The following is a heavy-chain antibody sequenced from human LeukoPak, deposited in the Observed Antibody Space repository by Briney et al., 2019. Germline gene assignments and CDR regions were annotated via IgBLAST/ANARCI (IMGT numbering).Heavy chain of an antibody. CDR2: ISTYNGDT. J-gene: IGHJ4*02. CDR3: ARDVAQPVVPAAPSCDY. V-gene: IGHV1-18*01. CDR1: GYIFTSYG. Sequence: ASVKVSCKASGYIFTSYGITWVRQAPGQGLEWMGWISTYNGDTNYAQNLQGRVTMTTDTSTSTAYMELRSLRSDDTAVYYCARDVAQPVVPAAPSCDYWGQGTLVTVSS. D-gene: IGHD2-2*01.